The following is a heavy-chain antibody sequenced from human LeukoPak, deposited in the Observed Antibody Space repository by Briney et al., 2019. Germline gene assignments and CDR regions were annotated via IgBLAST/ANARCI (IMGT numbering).Heavy chain of an antibody. CDR2: IHNSGNT. V-gene: IGHV4-39*01. D-gene: IGHD3-10*01. CDR3: ARHPGRSNWFDT. CDR1: GGSINNDVYY. Sequence: SETLSLTCTVSGGSINNDVYYWDWIRQTPGKGLEWIGNIHNSGNTYYKSSLKSRVGMSIDTSQNQFSLRLSSVTAADTAVYYCARHPGRSNWFDTWGQGILLTISS. J-gene: IGHJ5*02.